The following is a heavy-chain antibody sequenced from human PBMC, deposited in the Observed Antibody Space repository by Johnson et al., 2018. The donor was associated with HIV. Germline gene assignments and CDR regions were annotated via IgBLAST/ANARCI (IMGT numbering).Heavy chain of an antibody. CDR1: GFTHSAYW. J-gene: IGHJ3*02. CDR2: IKKDGSEK. D-gene: IGHD3-16*02. CDR3: ARGLQITFGGVIAPPDVFDI. Sequence: EVQLVESGGGLVQPGGSLRLSCAASGFTHSAYWMTWVRQAPGKGLEWVANIKKDGSEKNYVDSVKGRFTISRDNAKNSLYLQMNSLRVEDTSLYYCARGLQITFGGVIAPPDVFDIWGQGTMVTVSS. V-gene: IGHV3-7*05.